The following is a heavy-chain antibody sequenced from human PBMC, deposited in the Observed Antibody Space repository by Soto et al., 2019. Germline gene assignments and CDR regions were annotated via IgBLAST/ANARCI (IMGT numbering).Heavy chain of an antibody. V-gene: IGHV4-61*01. Sequence: SETLSLTCTVSGGSVSSGSYYWSWIRQPPGKGLEWIGYIYYSGSTNYNPSLKSRVTISVDTSKNQFSLKLSSVTAADTAVYYCASRYSSGWYSSDAFDIWGQGTMVTVSS. CDR3: ASRYSSGWYSSDAFDI. CDR2: IYYSGST. CDR1: GGSVSSGSYY. J-gene: IGHJ3*02. D-gene: IGHD6-19*01.